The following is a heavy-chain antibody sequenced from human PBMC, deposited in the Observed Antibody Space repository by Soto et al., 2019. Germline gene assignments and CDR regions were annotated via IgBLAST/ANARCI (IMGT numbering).Heavy chain of an antibody. D-gene: IGHD2-15*01. CDR2: IYSGGGT. V-gene: IGHV3-66*01. CDR1: GFTVSTNY. J-gene: IGHJ6*02. CDR3: ARTTYCSGVSWYGMDV. Sequence: EVQLVESGGGLVQPGGSLRLSCAASGFTVSTNYMSWVRQAPGKGLEWVSVIYSGGGTYYAESVRGRFTISRDNSKNTLCLQMNSLRAEDTAGYYCARTTYCSGVSWYGMDVWGQGTTVTVSS.